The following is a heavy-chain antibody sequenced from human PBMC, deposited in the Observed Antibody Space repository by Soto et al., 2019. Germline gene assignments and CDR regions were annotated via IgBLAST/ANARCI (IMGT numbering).Heavy chain of an antibody. CDR2: IWYDGSNK. J-gene: IGHJ4*02. V-gene: IGHV3-33*01. CDR1: GFTFSSYG. CDR3: ARAPPYQLVDY. D-gene: IGHD2-2*01. Sequence: SLRLSCAASGFTFSSYGMHWVRQAPGKGLEWVAVIWYDGSNKYYADSVKGRFTISRDTSKNTLYLQMNSLRAEDTAVYYCARAPPYQLVDYWGQGTLVTVSS.